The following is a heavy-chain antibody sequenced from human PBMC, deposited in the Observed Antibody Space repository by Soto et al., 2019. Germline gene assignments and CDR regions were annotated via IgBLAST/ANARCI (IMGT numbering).Heavy chain of an antibody. D-gene: IGHD3-22*01. CDR2: IYYSGST. Sequence: HVQLQESGPGLVKPSETLSLTCTVSGGSVRTTTYYWSWIRKPPGQGLEWIGYIYYSGSTNYNPSLNSRVTMSFDTSKNQFFLNLSSVTAADTAVYYCARDPRPDLRYGGYGGGSDWGQGTLITVSS. J-gene: IGHJ4*02. V-gene: IGHV4-61*01. CDR1: GGSVRTTTYY. CDR3: ARDPRPDLRYGGYGGGSD.